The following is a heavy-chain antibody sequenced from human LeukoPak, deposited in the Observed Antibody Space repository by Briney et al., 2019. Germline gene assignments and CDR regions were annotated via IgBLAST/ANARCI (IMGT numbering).Heavy chain of an antibody. Sequence: ASVKVSFKASGYAFTGHYMHWVRQAPGQGGEWMGWINPNSGGTDYAQKFTDYAQKFQGRVTLTRDTSISTVYMELTRLTSDDMAVYYCARAGWGVSYHFDYWGQGALVTVSS. CDR3: ARAGWGVSYHFDY. D-gene: IGHD1-26*01. CDR1: GYAFTGHY. CDR2: INPNSGGTDYAQKFT. J-gene: IGHJ4*02. V-gene: IGHV1-2*02.